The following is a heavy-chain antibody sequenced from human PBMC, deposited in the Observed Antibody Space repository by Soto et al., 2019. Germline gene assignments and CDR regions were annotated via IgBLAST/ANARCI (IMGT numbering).Heavy chain of an antibody. CDR1: GDSVSIKSAA. D-gene: IGHD1-26*01. CDR3: TRALSGSYDH. Sequence: SQTLSLTCAISGDSVSIKSAAWNLIRQSPSRGLEWLGRTYYRSKWSTDYAISVKSRTTINPDTSNNHFSLQLKSVTPEDTAVYYCTRALSGSYDHWGQGTLVTVSS. V-gene: IGHV6-1*01. CDR2: TYYRSKWST. J-gene: IGHJ5*02.